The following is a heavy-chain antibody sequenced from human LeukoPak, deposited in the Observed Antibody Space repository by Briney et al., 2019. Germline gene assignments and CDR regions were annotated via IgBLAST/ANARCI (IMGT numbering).Heavy chain of an antibody. Sequence: PGGSLRLSCAASGFTFSSYEMNWVRQAPGKGLNWISYIGINGRTIHYADSVRGCFTISSGDVKNSVYLQMNSLIAEDTAVYYCARGVYSTADGPAWGQGTLVTVSS. CDR1: GFTFSSYE. D-gene: IGHD6-13*01. J-gene: IGHJ5*02. V-gene: IGHV3-48*03. CDR3: ARGVYSTADGPA. CDR2: IGINGRTI.